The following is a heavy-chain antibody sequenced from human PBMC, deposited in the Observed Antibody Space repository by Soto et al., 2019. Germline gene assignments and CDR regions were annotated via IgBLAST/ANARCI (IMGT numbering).Heavy chain of an antibody. CDR1: GGTFSSYT. CDR3: ARDLKEYCSSTSCYAYYYYMDV. CDR2: IIPILGIA. V-gene: IGHV1-69*04. D-gene: IGHD2-2*01. J-gene: IGHJ6*03. Sequence: ASVKVSCKASGGTFSSYTISWVRQAPGQGLEWMGRIIPILGIANYAQKFQGRVTITADKSTSTAYMELSSLRSEDTAVYYCARDLKEYCSSTSCYAYYYYMDVWGKGTTVTVSS.